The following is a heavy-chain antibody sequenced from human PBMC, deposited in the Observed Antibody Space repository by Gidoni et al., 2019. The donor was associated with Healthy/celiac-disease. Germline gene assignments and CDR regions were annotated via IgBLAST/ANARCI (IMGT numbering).Heavy chain of an antibody. CDR2: ISGSGDST. D-gene: IGHD3-3*01. Sequence: EVQLVESGGGLVQPVGYLRLSCAASGFAFSSDSMSWVRQAPGRGLEWVSAISGSGDSTFYTHSVKGRFTISRDNSKTTLYLQMNNLRAEDTAVYFCAKFPYYYFWGASFDYWGQGTLVTVSS. J-gene: IGHJ4*02. CDR3: AKFPYYYFWGASFDY. V-gene: IGHV3-23*04. CDR1: GFAFSSDS.